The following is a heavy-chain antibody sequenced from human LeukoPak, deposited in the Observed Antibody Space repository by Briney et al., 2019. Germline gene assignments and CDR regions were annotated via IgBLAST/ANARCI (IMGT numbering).Heavy chain of an antibody. CDR1: GFTLKIYP. CDR3: AREGVQATVDAFDI. Sequence: GGSLRLSCAASGFTLKIYPMHWVRQAPGKGLEWLSVISHDGSDKTNADSVKGRFIIFRDNSKNTIYLQLNSLRPEDTAMYYCAREGVQATVDAFDIWGLGTMVIVSS. V-gene: IGHV3-30*04. D-gene: IGHD3-10*01. J-gene: IGHJ3*02. CDR2: ISHDGSDK.